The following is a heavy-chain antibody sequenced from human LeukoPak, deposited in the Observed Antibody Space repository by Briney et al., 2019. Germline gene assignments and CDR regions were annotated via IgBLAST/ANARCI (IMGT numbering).Heavy chain of an antibody. CDR2: IYYSGST. Sequence: SETLSLTCTVSGGSISSYYWSWIRQPPGKGLEWIGYIYYSGSTNYNPSLKSRVTISVDTSKNQFSLKLSSVTAADTAVYYCASSPSITYYYDSSGFKAAFDIWGQGTMVTVSS. CDR3: ASSPSITYYYDSSGFKAAFDI. V-gene: IGHV4-59*01. J-gene: IGHJ3*02. D-gene: IGHD3-22*01. CDR1: GGSISSYY.